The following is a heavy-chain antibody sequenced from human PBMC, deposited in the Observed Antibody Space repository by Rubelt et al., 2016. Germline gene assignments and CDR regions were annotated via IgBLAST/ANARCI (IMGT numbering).Heavy chain of an antibody. J-gene: IGHJ4*02. Sequence: EVQLVESGGNLVQPGGSLRLSCVGSGFKFGDYGVNWVRQAPGKGLEWVAYIRAGSGIIFYADSVKGRFTISRDDAQNSLFLQRTDLRAEDTAVYYCARDNWNSVYFDYWGQGTLVTVSS. CDR1: GFKFGDYG. V-gene: IGHV3-48*04. CDR3: ARDNWNSVYFDY. D-gene: IGHD1-20*01. CDR2: IRAGSGII.